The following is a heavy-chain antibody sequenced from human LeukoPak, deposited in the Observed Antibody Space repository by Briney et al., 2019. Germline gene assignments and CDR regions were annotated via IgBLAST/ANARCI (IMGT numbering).Heavy chain of an antibody. CDR3: ARTRSGCSTTNCYPYDMDV. V-gene: IGHV1-69*13. D-gene: IGHD2-2*01. J-gene: IGHJ6*02. CDR2: IIPISGTT. Sequence: ASVKVSFKASGGTFSSYAITWVRQAPGQGLEWMGGIIPISGTTSYAQNFQGRVTITADESTTTAYIELSSLRSEDTAVYYCARTRSGCSTTNCYPYDMDVWGQGTTVTVSS. CDR1: GGTFSSYA.